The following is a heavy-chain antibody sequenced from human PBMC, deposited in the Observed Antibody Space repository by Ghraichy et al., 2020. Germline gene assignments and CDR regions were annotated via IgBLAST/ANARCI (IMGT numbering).Heavy chain of an antibody. V-gene: IGHV4-34*01. J-gene: IGHJ6*02. D-gene: IGHD6-19*01. CDR3: ARTWGRWLVQRVYYYYYGMDV. CDR1: GGSFSGYY. CDR2: ISPGGTS. Sequence: SETLSLTCAVYGGSFSGYYWSWIRQPPGKGLEWIGEISPGGTSNSNPSLKSRVTISVDTSKNQFSLKLSSVTAADTAVYYCARTWGRWLVQRVYYYYYGMDVWGQGTTVTVSS.